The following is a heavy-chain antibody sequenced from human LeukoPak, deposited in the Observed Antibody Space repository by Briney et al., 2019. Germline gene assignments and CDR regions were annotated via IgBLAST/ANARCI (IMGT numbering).Heavy chain of an antibody. CDR3: ARDRILEWLLGYFDY. V-gene: IGHV4-4*07. J-gene: IGHJ4*02. CDR1: GGSISSYY. D-gene: IGHD3-3*01. CDR2: IYTSGST. Sequence: SETLSLTCTVSGGSISSYYWSWIRQPAGKGLEWIGRIYTSGSTNYNPSLKSQVTMSVDTSKNQFSLKLSSVTAADTAVYYCARDRILEWLLGYFDYWGQGTLVTVSS.